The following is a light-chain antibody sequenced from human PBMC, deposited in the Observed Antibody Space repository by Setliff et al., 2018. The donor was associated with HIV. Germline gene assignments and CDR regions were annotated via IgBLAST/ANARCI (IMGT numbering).Light chain of an antibody. CDR3: QQYYSNPPA. V-gene: IGKV4-1*01. CDR2: WAS. Sequence: DIVMTQSPDSLAVSLGERATINCKSSQSLLFSSNNKNYLAWYQLKSGQPPKLLIYWASTRDSGVPERFSGSGSGTDFILTISSLQAEDVAVYYCQQYYSNPPAFGGGTKVDIK. CDR1: QSLLFSSNNKNY. J-gene: IGKJ4*01.